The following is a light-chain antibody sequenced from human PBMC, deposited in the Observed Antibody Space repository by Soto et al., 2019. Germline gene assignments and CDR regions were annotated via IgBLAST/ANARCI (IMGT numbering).Light chain of an antibody. J-gene: IGKJ1*01. CDR1: QSVSTY. V-gene: IGKV3-11*01. CDR3: QQRGHWPRT. Sequence: EVVLTQSPATMSLYPGEGATLSCRASQSVSTYLAWYQQKPGQAPRLLIFEASKRATGIPDRISGSGSGTDFTLTISSLEPEDFALYYCQQRGHWPRTFGQGHNVEMK. CDR2: EAS.